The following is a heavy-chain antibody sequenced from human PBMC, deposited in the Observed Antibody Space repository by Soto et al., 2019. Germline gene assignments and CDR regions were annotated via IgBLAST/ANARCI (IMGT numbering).Heavy chain of an antibody. CDR1: GFTFGDYA. D-gene: IGHD6-13*01. CDR2: IRSKAYGGTT. CDR3: TRGGVRYSSSWYYWFDP. V-gene: IGHV3-49*03. Sequence: GGSLRLSCTASGFTFGDYAMSWFRQAPGKGLEWVGFIRSKAYGGTTEYAASVKGRFTISRDDSKSIAYLQMNSLKTEDTAVYYCTRGGVRYSSSWYYWFDPWGQGTLVTVSS. J-gene: IGHJ5*02.